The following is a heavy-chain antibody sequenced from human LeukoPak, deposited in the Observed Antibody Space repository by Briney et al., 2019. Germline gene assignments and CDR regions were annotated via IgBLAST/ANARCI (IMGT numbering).Heavy chain of an antibody. CDR2: IYYSGST. CDR1: GGSISSGGYY. V-gene: IGHV4-31*03. J-gene: IGHJ5*02. Sequence: PSGTLSLTCTVSGGSISSGGYYWSWIRQHPGKGLEWIGYIYYSGSTYYNPSLKSRVTISVDTSKNQFSLKLSSVTAADTAVYYCARGSPVLRYFDWWWFDPWGQGTLVTVSS. D-gene: IGHD3-9*01. CDR3: ARGSPVLRYFDWWWFDP.